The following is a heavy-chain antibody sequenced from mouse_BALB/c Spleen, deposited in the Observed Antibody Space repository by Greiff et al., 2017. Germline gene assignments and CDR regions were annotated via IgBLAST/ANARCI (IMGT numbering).Heavy chain of an antibody. J-gene: IGHJ3*01. CDR3: ARRGNRYDAWFAY. CDR2: IDPENGNT. CDR1: GFNIKDYY. V-gene: IGHV14-1*02. Sequence: EVQLQQSGAELVRPGALVKLSCKASGFNIKDYYMHWVKQRPEQGLEWIGWIDPENGNTIYDPKFQGKASITADTSSNSAYLQLSSLTSEDTAVYYCARRGNRYDAWFAYWGQGTLVTVSA. D-gene: IGHD2-14*01.